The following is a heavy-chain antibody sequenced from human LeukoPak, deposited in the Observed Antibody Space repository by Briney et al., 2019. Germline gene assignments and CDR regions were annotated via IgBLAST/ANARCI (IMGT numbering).Heavy chain of an antibody. CDR1: GFTFSSYS. J-gene: IGHJ5*02. Sequence: GGSLRLSCAASGFTFSSYSMNWVRQAPGKGLEWVSSISSSSSYIYYADSVKGRFTISRDNAKNSLYLQMNSLRAEDTAVYYCARDSYYYGSGSFWFDPWGQGTLVTVSS. D-gene: IGHD3-10*01. CDR2: ISSSSSYI. V-gene: IGHV3-21*01. CDR3: ARDSYYYGSGSFWFDP.